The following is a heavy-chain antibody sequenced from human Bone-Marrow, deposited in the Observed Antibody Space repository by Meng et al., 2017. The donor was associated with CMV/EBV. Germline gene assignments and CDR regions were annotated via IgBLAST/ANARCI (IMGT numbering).Heavy chain of an antibody. CDR1: GYTFTGYY. J-gene: IGHJ4*02. V-gene: IGHV1-2*02. D-gene: IGHD6-6*01. CDR3: ARGVAAPDY. Sequence: QVQLVESGDVVKWPGAAVNGSCKASGYTFTGYYMHWVRQAPGQGVEWMGWINPNSGVTNYAQKFQGRVTMTRDTSISTAYMELSRLRSDDTAVYYCARGVAAPDYWGQGTLVTVSS. CDR2: INPNSGVT.